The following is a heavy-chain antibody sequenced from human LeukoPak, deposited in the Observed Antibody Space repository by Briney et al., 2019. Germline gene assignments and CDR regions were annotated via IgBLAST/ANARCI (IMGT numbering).Heavy chain of an antibody. CDR1: GGSISSGSYY. D-gene: IGHD3-10*01. J-gene: IGHJ5*02. CDR2: ICTSGST. Sequence: PSQTLSLTCTVSGGSISSGSYYWSWIRQPAGKGLEWIGRICTSGSTNYNPSLKSRVTISVDTPKNQFSLKLSSVTAADTAVYYCARARSGSAWFDPWGQGTLVTVSS. CDR3: ARARSGSAWFDP. V-gene: IGHV4-61*02.